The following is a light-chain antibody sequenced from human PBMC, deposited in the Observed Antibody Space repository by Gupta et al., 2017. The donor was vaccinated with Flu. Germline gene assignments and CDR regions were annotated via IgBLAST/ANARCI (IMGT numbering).Light chain of an antibody. CDR2: AAS. V-gene: IGKV1-39*01. Sequence: DIQMTQSPSSLSASVGDRVTITCRASQSITSYLNWYQQKPGKAPKLLIYAASNLQGGVPSRFSGSGSGTDFTFTISSLQPEDFATYYCQQSDASPYTFGQGTKLEIK. J-gene: IGKJ2*01. CDR1: QSITSY. CDR3: QQSDASPYT.